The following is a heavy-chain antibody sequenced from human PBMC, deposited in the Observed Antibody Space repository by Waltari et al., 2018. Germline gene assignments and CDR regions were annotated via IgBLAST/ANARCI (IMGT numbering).Heavy chain of an antibody. V-gene: IGHV4-61*09. J-gene: IGHJ4*02. CDR3: ARWWLYDRRHFVY. Sequence: QVQLQESGPGLVKPSQTLSLTCTVSGGSISSGCNYWSWIRQPDGKVLEWIRYSYTSGSTYYSRALTGHVAIVVDTSKIQFSLKLSSVSAADTAVYYCARWWLYDRRHFVYWGQGTLVTVSS. CDR2: SYTSGST. CDR1: GGSISSGCNY. D-gene: IGHD6-19*01.